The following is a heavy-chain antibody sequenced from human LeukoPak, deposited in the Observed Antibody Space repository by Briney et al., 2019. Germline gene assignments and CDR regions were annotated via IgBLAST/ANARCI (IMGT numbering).Heavy chain of an antibody. Sequence: GGSLRLSCAASGFTFSNAWMSWVRQAPGKGLEWVANIKQDGSEKYYVDSVKGRFTISRDNAKNSLYLQMNSLRAEDTAVYYCARLGYCSGGSCLPTFDYWGQGTLVTVSS. CDR2: IKQDGSEK. V-gene: IGHV3-7*01. CDR1: GFTFSNAW. CDR3: ARLGYCSGGSCLPTFDY. J-gene: IGHJ4*02. D-gene: IGHD2-15*01.